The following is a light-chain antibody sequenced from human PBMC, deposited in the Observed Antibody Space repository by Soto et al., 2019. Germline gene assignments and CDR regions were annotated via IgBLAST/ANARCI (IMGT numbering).Light chain of an antibody. Sequence: DIQMTQSPSSLSASVGDRVTITCRASQSISSYLNWYQQKPGQAPKLLIYAASSLQCGVPSRFSGSGSGTDFTLTISSLQPEDFATYYCQQCYSTPFTFGPGTKVDIK. CDR3: QQCYSTPFT. CDR2: AAS. J-gene: IGKJ3*01. V-gene: IGKV1-39*01. CDR1: QSISSY.